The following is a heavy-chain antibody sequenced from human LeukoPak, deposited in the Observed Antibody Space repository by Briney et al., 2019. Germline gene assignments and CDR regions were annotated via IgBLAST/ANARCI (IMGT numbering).Heavy chain of an antibody. CDR3: AKESIVVVPAAITSYYYYYMDV. V-gene: IGHV3-30*18. J-gene: IGHJ6*03. CDR1: GFTFSSYG. CDR2: ISYDGSNK. Sequence: PGGSLRHSCAASGFTFSSYGMHWVRQAPGKGLEWVAVISYDGSNKYYADSVKGRFTISRDNSKNTLYLQMNSLRAEDTAVYYCAKESIVVVPAAITSYYYYYMDVWGKGTTVTVSS. D-gene: IGHD2-2*01.